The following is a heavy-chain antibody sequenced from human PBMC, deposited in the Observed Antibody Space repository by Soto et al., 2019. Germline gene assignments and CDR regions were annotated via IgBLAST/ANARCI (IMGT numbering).Heavy chain of an antibody. V-gene: IGHV3-7*01. CDR2: IKEDGSEK. CDR1: GFTFSRSG. D-gene: IGHD4-17*01. J-gene: IGHJ3*02. Sequence: EVQLVESGGGLVQPGGSLRLSCAASGFTFSRSGMNGVRQAQGKGLEWVANIKEDGSEKDYVDSVKGRFTISRDNAKNSLSLQMNSLRAEDTAVYYCAKLNDYARSLGIWGQGTMVTVSS. CDR3: AKLNDYARSLGI.